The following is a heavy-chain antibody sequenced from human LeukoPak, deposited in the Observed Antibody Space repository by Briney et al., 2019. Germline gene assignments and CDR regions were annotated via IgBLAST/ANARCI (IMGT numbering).Heavy chain of an antibody. CDR3: ASSDYGAFDY. J-gene: IGHJ4*02. CDR1: GFTFSNYG. Sequence: PGGSLRLSCAASGFTFSNYGMSWVRQAPGKGLEWVSYISSSSSTIYYADSVKGRFTISRDNAKNSLYLQMNSLRAEDTAVYYCASSDYGAFDYWGQGTLVTVSS. D-gene: IGHD4-17*01. V-gene: IGHV3-48*01. CDR2: ISSSSSTI.